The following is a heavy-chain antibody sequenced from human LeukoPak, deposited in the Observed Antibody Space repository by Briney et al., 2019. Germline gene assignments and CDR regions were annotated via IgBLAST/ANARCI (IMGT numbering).Heavy chain of an antibody. V-gene: IGHV3-30*02. D-gene: IGHD3/OR15-3a*01. J-gene: IGHJ4*02. CDR1: GFTFSNHI. Sequence: PGGSLRLSCAASGFTFSNHIMHWVRQAPGKGLEWVSVIRFDGTNRHYVDSVKGRFTISRDNPNNMLYLQMNSLKFDDTAVYYCARDAYHSGDLDQWGEGTLVIVSS. CDR3: ARDAYHSGDLDQ. CDR2: IRFDGTNR.